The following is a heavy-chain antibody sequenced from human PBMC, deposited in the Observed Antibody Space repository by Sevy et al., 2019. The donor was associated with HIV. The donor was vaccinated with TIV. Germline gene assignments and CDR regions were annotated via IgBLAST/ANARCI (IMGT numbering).Heavy chain of an antibody. Sequence: ASVKVSCETSGYRFTDYYIHWVRQAPGQGLEWMGWINPNSDVTKSAKKFQDRVIMTKDTSISTVYMELRGLTFDDSAVYYCARDQEFCSHSTCDSGLAHWGHGSLVTGSS. CDR2: INPNSDVT. CDR1: GYRFTDYY. CDR3: ARDQEFCSHSTCDSGLAH. D-gene: IGHD1-26*01. J-gene: IGHJ4*01. V-gene: IGHV1-2*02.